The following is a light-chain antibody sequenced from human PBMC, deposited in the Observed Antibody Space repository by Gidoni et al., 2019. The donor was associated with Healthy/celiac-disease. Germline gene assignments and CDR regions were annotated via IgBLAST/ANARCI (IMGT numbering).Light chain of an antibody. CDR3: QQSYSTPLFT. CDR2: AAS. Sequence: DIQMTQSPSSLSASVGDRVTITCRASQSISSHLHWYQQKPGKAPKLLIYAASSWQSGVPSRFSGSGSGTDFTLTISSLQPEDFATYYCQQSYSTPLFTFGPGTKVDIK. J-gene: IGKJ3*01. V-gene: IGKV1-39*01. CDR1: QSISSH.